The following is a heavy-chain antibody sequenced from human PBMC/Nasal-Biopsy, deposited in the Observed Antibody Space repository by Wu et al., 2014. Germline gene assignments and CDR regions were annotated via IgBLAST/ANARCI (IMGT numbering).Heavy chain of an antibody. CDR1: GFTFSSYG. V-gene: IGHV3-30*18. Sequence: LRLSCAASGFTFSSYGMHWVRQAPGKGLEWVAVISYDGSNKYYADSVKGRFTVSRDNSKNTLYLQMNSLRAEDTAVYYCAKPVLYSSGWGAFDIWGQGTMVTVSS. D-gene: IGHD6-19*01. CDR2: ISYDGSNK. J-gene: IGHJ3*02. CDR3: AKPVLYSSGWGAFDI.